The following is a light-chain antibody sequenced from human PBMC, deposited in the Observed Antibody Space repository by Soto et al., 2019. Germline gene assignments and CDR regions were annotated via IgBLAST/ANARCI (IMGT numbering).Light chain of an antibody. Sequence: EIVVTQAPGTPPLSPGERATLSCRASQSVTNNYLAWYQQKPGQAPKHLIYGASSRATGIPDRFSGSGSGTDFTRTISRLEPEDFAVYYCQQYGSSPPRTFGQGTKVESK. J-gene: IGKJ1*01. V-gene: IGKV3-20*01. CDR3: QQYGSSPPRT. CDR2: GAS. CDR1: QSVTNNY.